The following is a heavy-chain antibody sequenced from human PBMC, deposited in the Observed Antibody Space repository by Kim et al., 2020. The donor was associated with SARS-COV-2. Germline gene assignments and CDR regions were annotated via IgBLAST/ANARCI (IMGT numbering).Heavy chain of an antibody. CDR3: ARGKSDIYFLGIGY. CDR2: INPHTGDT. CDR1: AYIFIGYY. D-gene: IGHD1-26*01. V-gene: IGHV1-2*02. Sequence: ASVKVSCKASAYIFIGYYIYWVRQAPGQGLEWMGWINPHTGDTNYAQKFQGRVTMTRDTLINTAYMELSSLTSDDTAVYYCARGKSDIYFLGIGYWGQGTLVTVSS. J-gene: IGHJ4*02.